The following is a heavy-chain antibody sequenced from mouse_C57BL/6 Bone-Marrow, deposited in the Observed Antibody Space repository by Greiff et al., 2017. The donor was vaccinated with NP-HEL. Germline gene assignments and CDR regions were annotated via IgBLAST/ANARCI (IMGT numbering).Heavy chain of an antibody. Sequence: QVQLKESGAELARPGASVKLSCKASGYTFTSYGISWVKQRTGQGLEWIGEIYPRSGNTYYNEKFKGKATLTADKSSSTAYMELRSLTSEDSAVYFCARGVVAVDAMDYWGQGTSVTVSS. D-gene: IGHD1-1*01. V-gene: IGHV1-81*01. CDR2: IYPRSGNT. CDR1: GYTFTSYG. CDR3: ARGVVAVDAMDY. J-gene: IGHJ4*01.